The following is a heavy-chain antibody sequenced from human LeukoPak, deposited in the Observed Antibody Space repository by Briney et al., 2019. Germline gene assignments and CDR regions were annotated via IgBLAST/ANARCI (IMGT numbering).Heavy chain of an antibody. Sequence: GASVKVSCKASGYTFTSYDINWVRQAPGQGLEWMGWISAYNGNTNYAQKLQGRVTMTTDTSTSTAYMELRSLRSDDTAVYYCARAPSAPRLGNWFDPWGQGTLVTVSS. CDR1: GYTFTSYD. CDR3: ARAPSAPRLGNWFDP. J-gene: IGHJ5*02. CDR2: ISAYNGNT. D-gene: IGHD4-11*01. V-gene: IGHV1-18*01.